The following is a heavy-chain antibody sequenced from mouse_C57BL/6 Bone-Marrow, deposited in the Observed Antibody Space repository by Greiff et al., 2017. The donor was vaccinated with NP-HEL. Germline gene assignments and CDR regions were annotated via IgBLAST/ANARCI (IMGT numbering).Heavy chain of an antibody. CDR2: INPSSGYT. D-gene: IGHD2-1*01. J-gene: IGHJ1*03. Sequence: VQLQQSGAELARPGALVKMSCKASGYTFTSYTMHWVKQRPGQGLEWIGYINPSSGYTKYNQKFKDKATLTADKSSSTAYMQLSSLTSEDSAVYYCARFGNPHWYFDVWGTGTTVTVSS. CDR1: GYTFTSYT. CDR3: ARFGNPHWYFDV. V-gene: IGHV1-4*01.